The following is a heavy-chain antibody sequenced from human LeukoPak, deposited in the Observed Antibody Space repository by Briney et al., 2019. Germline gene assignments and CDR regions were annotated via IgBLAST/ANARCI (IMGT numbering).Heavy chain of an antibody. D-gene: IGHD1-26*01. Sequence: PGGSLRLSCAASGFNFSDYFMSWIRQAPGKGLQWLAYISKTGRGIEYAESVRGRFTISRDNAKNSVFLQMNSLRAEDTAVYYCAKEHSPGWDPNAFDIWGQGTMVTVSS. J-gene: IGHJ3*02. V-gene: IGHV3-11*01. CDR2: ISKTGRGI. CDR3: AKEHSPGWDPNAFDI. CDR1: GFNFSDYF.